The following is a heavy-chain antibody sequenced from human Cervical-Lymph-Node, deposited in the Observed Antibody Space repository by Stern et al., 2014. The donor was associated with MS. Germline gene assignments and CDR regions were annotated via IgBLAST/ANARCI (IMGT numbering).Heavy chain of an antibody. D-gene: IGHD5-24*01. J-gene: IGHJ5*02. CDR2: ISAYNGNT. Sequence: VQLVQSGAEVKKPGASVKVSCKASSYTFTSLGISLVRQAPGQGLEWMGWISAYNGNTRYVQKLQGRVTLTTDTSTSTAYMELRSLTSDDTAIYYCASGSLEGFDPWGQGTLVTVSS. V-gene: IGHV1-18*01. CDR1: SYTFTSLG. CDR3: ASGSLEGFDP.